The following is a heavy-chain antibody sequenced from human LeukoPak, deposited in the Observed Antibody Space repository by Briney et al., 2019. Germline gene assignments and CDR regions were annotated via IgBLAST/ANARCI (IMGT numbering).Heavy chain of an antibody. CDR1: GDSVSSGY. CDR2: IYDSGIT. D-gene: IGHD2-15*01. CDR3: AGRGHRYSRD. V-gene: IGHV4-4*09. J-gene: IGHJ1*01. Sequence: SETLSLTRTVSGDSVSSGYWNWIRQPPGKGLEWIGYIYDSGITDYSPSLKSRLTISVDTSNNQFSLSLSSVTAADTAVYYCAGRGHRYSRDWGQGILVTVSS.